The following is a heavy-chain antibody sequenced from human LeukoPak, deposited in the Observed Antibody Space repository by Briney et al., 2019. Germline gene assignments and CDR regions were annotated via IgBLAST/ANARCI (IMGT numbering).Heavy chain of an antibody. J-gene: IGHJ6*03. CDR2: INGDGSST. CDR1: GFTFSGYW. Sequence: GGSLRLSCTASGFTFSGYWMHWVRQAPGRGLVRVSRINGDGSSTTYADSVQGRFTISRDNAKNSLYLQMNSLRAEDTAVYYCAKGAAGGGGVTNYYYYYMDVWGKGTTVTVSS. V-gene: IGHV3-74*01. CDR3: AKGAAGGGGVTNYYYYYMDV. D-gene: IGHD2-8*02.